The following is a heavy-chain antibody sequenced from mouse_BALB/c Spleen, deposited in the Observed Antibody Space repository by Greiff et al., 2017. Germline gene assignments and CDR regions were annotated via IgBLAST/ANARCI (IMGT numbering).Heavy chain of an antibody. J-gene: IGHJ4*01. CDR3: ARHPGYYYAMDY. CDR1: GFAFSSYD. V-gene: IGHV5-12-1*01. Sequence: EVQLVESGGGLVKPGGSLKLSCAASGFAFSSYDMSWVRQTPEKRLEWVAYISSGGGSTYYPDTVKGRFTISRDNAKNTLYLQMSSLKSEDTAMYYCARHPGYYYAMDYWGQGTSVTVSS. CDR2: ISSGGGST.